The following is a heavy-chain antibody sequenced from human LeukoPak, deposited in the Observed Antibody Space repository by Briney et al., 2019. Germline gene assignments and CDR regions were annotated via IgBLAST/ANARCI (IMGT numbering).Heavy chain of an antibody. D-gene: IGHD3-22*01. CDR1: GGSISSGGYY. J-gene: IGHJ4*02. Sequence: SQTLSLTCTVSGGSISSGGYYWSWIRQHPGKGLEWIGYIYYSGSTYYNPSLKCRVTISVDTSKNQFSLKLSPVTAADTAVCYCAVGSRYDSGLGHFDYWGQGTLVTVSS. CDR3: AVGSRYDSGLGHFDY. CDR2: IYYSGST. V-gene: IGHV4-31*03.